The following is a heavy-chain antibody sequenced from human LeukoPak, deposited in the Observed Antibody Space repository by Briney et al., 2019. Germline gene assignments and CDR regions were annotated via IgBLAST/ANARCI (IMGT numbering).Heavy chain of an antibody. V-gene: IGHV3-23*01. CDR1: GFTFSNFA. Sequence: GGSLRPSCAASGFTFSNFAMSWVRQAPGKGLECVSAISGSGGTTYYADSVKGRFTISRDNSKTTLYLQMNSLRAEDTAVYYCAKDTTVVTPRALDYWGQGSLVTVSS. D-gene: IGHD4-23*01. CDR2: ISGSGGTT. CDR3: AKDTTVVTPRALDY. J-gene: IGHJ4*02.